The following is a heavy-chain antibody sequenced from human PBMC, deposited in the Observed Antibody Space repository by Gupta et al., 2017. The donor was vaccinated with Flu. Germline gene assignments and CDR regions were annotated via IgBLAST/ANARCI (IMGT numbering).Heavy chain of an antibody. CDR3: AKTVSGTTYQFDY. CDR2: ISYDESNK. V-gene: IGHV3-30*18. J-gene: IGHJ4*02. D-gene: IGHD1-7*01. CDR1: SSHG. Sequence: SSHGMHWIRQAPGKGLEWVAVISYDESNKYYADSVKGRFTISRDSSKNTLFLQMNSLRAEDTAVYYCAKTVSGTTYQFDYWGQGTLVTVSS.